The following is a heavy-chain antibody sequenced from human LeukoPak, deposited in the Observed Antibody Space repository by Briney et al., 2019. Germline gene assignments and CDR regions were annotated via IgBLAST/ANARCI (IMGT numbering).Heavy chain of an antibody. CDR1: GFTFSSYG. J-gene: IGHJ4*02. CDR2: ISYDGSNK. Sequence: GRSLRLSCAASGFTFSSYGMHWVRQAPGKGLEWVAVISYDGSNKYYADSVKGRFTISRDNSKNTLYLQLSSLRAEDTAVYYCAKGCSGSCYSGLDYWGQGTLVTVSS. V-gene: IGHV3-30*18. CDR3: AKGCSGSCYSGLDY. D-gene: IGHD2-15*01.